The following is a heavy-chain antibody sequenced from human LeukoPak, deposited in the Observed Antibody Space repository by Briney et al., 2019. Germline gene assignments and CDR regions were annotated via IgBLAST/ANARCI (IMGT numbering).Heavy chain of an antibody. D-gene: IGHD3-3*01. J-gene: IGHJ5*02. CDR2: IYPGDSDT. V-gene: IGHV5-51*01. Sequence: GESLKISCKGSGYSFTSYWIGWVRQMPGKGLECMGVIYPGDSDTRYSPSFQGEATISADKSISTAYLQWSSLKASATAMYYCATSRGFLEWFGPWGQGTLVTVSS. CDR3: ATSRGFLEWFGP. CDR1: GYSFTSYW.